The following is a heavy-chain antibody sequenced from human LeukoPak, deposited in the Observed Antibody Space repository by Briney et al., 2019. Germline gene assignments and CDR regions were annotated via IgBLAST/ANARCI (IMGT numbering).Heavy chain of an antibody. CDR3: VRVANESCESSTCYRHFDY. V-gene: IGHV3-74*01. CDR1: GFTFSSYW. D-gene: IGHD2-2*01. CDR2: INTDGTIT. J-gene: IGHJ4*02. Sequence: GGSLRLSCAASGFTFSSYWMHWVRQVPGKGLVSVSRINTDGTITTYADSVKGRFTISRDNARNTLYLQMHSLRAEDTAVYYCVRVANESCESSTCYRHFDYWGQGTLVTVSS.